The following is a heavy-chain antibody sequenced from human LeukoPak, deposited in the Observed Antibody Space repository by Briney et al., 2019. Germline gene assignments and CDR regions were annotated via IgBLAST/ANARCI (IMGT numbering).Heavy chain of an antibody. Sequence: GGSLRLSCAASGFTVSSNYMNWVRQAPGKGLEWVSVIYSGGYTYYADSVKGRFTISRDNSKNTLYLQMNSLRAEDTAVYYCARGIREGIVIVPAAGGMDVWGQGTTVTVSS. V-gene: IGHV3-66*02. CDR3: ARGIREGIVIVPAAGGMDV. CDR2: IYSGGYT. J-gene: IGHJ6*02. CDR1: GFTVSSNY. D-gene: IGHD2-2*01.